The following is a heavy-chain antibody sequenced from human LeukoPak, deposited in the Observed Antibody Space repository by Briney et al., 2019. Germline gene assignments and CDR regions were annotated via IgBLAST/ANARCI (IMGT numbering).Heavy chain of an antibody. CDR3: ARGGNQSPVVPAAMIYYYGMDV. J-gene: IGHJ6*02. D-gene: IGHD2-2*01. CDR1: GFTFSSYA. CDR2: ISYDGSNK. Sequence: GGSLRLSCAASGFTFSSYAMHWVRQAPGKGLEWVAVISYDGSNKYYADSVKGRFTISRDNSKNTLYLQMNSLRAEDTAVYYCARGGNQSPVVPAAMIYYYGMDVWGQGTTVTVSS. V-gene: IGHV3-30-3*01.